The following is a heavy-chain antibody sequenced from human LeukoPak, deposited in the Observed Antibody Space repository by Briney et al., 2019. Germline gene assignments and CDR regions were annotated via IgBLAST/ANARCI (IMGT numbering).Heavy chain of an antibody. Sequence: ASVKVSCKASGGTFSSYAISWVRQAPGQGLEWMGRIIPILGIANYAQKFQGRVTITVDKSTSTAYMELSSLRSEDTAVYYCARRSYSYGSYFFDYWGQGTLVTVSS. CDR2: IIPILGIA. CDR3: ARRSYSYGSYFFDY. J-gene: IGHJ4*02. V-gene: IGHV1-69*04. CDR1: GGTFSSYA. D-gene: IGHD5-18*01.